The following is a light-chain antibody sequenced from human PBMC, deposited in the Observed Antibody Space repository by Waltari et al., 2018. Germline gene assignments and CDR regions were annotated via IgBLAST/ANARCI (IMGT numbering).Light chain of an antibody. J-gene: IGLJ2*01. V-gene: IGLV1-47*01. CDR3: ATCDNTLNMV. CDR2: RND. Sequence: LPAPAPKLLIYRNDPRPSGFPYLFSVSKSGTSASLAISGLRSEDEADYYCATCDNTLNMVFGGGTKLTVL.